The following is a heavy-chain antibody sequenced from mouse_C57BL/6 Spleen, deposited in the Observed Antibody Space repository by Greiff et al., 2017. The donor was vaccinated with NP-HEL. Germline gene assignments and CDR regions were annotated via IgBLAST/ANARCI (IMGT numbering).Heavy chain of an antibody. J-gene: IGHJ2*01. CDR1: GYTFTSYG. CDR3: ARETYYGSDYFDY. V-gene: IGHV1-81*01. CDR2: IYPRSGNT. Sequence: QVQLKQSGAELARPGASVKLSCKASGYTFTSYGISWVKQRTGQGLEWIGEIYPRSGNTYYNEKFKGKATLTADKSSSTAYMELRSLTSEDSAVYFCARETYYGSDYFDYWGQGTTLTVSS. D-gene: IGHD1-1*01.